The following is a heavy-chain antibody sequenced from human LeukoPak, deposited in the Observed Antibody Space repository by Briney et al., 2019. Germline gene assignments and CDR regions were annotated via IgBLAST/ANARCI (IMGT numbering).Heavy chain of an antibody. CDR3: ARYSGWYVVDY. D-gene: IGHD6-19*01. J-gene: IGHJ4*02. CDR2: ISSSGSTI. V-gene: IGHV3-48*03. Sequence: GGSLRLSCAASGFTFSSYEMNWVRQAPGKGLELVSYISSSGSTIYYADSVKGRFTISRDNAKNSLYLQMNSLRAEVTAVYYCARYSGWYVVDYWGQGTLVTVSS. CDR1: GFTFSSYE.